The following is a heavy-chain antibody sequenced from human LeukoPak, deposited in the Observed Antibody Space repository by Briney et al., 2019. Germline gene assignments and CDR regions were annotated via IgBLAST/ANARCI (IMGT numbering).Heavy chain of an antibody. Sequence: GGSLRLSCATSGFTFSSYDMSWVRQAPGKGLEWVSSIRSSSSYIYYADSVKGRFTISRDNAKNSLYLQMNSLRAEDTAVYYCARVSYDILTGYSYIDYWGQGTLVTVSS. CDR2: IRSSSSYI. V-gene: IGHV3-21*01. J-gene: IGHJ4*02. CDR1: GFTFSSYD. CDR3: ARVSYDILTGYSYIDY. D-gene: IGHD3-9*01.